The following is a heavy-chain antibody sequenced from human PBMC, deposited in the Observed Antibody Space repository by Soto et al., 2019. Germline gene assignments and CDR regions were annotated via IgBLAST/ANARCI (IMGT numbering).Heavy chain of an antibody. D-gene: IGHD5-12*01. CDR1: GFTFSDYW. CDR2: IDYDGSIT. Sequence: GGSLRLSCAASGFTFSDYWIHWVRQGPGKGLEWVSRIDYDGSITTYADSVKGRFTISRDNAKHTVYLQMNSLRAEDTAVYYCARVWIVTRDWGQGTLVTVSS. J-gene: IGHJ4*02. CDR3: ARVWIVTRD. V-gene: IGHV3-74*01.